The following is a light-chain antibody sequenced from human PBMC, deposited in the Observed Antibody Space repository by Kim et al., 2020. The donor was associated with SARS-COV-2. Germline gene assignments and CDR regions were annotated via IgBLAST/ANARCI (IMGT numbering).Light chain of an antibody. CDR2: KAS. CDR3: QQYNSYSAT. Sequence: DIQMTQSPSTLSASVGDRVTITCRASQSISSWLAWYQQKPGKAPKLLIYKASSLESGVPSRFSGSGSGTEFTLTISSLQPDDFATYYRQQYNSYSATFGQGGRREIK. CDR1: QSISSW. J-gene: IGKJ5*01. V-gene: IGKV1-5*03.